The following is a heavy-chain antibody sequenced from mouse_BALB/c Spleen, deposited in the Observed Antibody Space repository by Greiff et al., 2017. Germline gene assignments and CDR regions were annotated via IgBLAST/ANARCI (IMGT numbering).Heavy chain of an antibody. CDR3: ARKEMIDY. V-gene: IGHV5-17*02. CDR1: GFTFSSFG. CDR2: ISSGSSTI. J-gene: IGHJ2*01. Sequence: EVKLVESGGGLVQPGGSRKLSCAASGFTFSSFGMHWVRQAPEKGLEWVAYISSGSSTIYYADTVKGRFTISRDNPKNTLFLQMTSLRSEDTAMYYCARKEMIDYWGQGTTLTVSS.